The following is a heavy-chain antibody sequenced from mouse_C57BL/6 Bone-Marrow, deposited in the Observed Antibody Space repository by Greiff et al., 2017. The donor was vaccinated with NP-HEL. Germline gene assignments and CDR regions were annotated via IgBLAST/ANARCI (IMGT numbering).Heavy chain of an antibody. CDR2: IYPGSGNT. J-gene: IGHJ3*01. D-gene: IGHD2-4*01. CDR1: GYSFTSYY. CDR3: ARGDDSFAY. Sequence: QVQLKQSGPELVKPGASVKISCKASGYSFTSYYIHWVKQRPGQGLEWIGWIYPGSGNTKYNEKFKGKATLTADTSSSTAYMQLSSLTSEDSAVYYCARGDDSFAYWGQGTLVTVSA. V-gene: IGHV1-66*01.